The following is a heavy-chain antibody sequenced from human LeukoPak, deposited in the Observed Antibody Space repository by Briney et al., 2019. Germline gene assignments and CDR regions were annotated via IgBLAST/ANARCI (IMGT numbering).Heavy chain of an antibody. J-gene: IGHJ4*02. CDR1: GYSFTSYW. D-gene: IGHD3-3*01. CDR2: IYPGDSDT. CDR3: ARTYDFWSGYYSQFDY. V-gene: IGHV5-51*01. Sequence: GESLKISCEASGYSFTSYWIGWVRQVPGRGLEWMGIIYPGDSDTKYSPSFRGQVSISADKSLSTAYLQWSGLKASDTAMYYCARTYDFWSGYYSQFDYWGQGTLVTVSS.